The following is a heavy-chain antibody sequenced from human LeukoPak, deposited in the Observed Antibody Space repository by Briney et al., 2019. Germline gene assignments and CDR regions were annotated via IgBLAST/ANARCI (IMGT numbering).Heavy chain of an antibody. D-gene: IGHD3-22*01. Sequence: GGSLRLSCAASGFIFSRYAMHWVRQAPGKGLEWVSSISSSSSYIYYADSVKGRFTISRDNAKNSLYLQMNSLRAEDTAVYYCARGALYYYDSSGYYPSIDYWGQGTLVTVSS. CDR1: GFIFSRYA. CDR2: ISSSSSYI. J-gene: IGHJ4*02. CDR3: ARGALYYYDSSGYYPSIDY. V-gene: IGHV3-21*01.